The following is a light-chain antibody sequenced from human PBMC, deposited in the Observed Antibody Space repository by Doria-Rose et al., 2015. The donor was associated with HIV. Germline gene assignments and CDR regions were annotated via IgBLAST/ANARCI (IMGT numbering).Light chain of an antibody. V-gene: IGKV4-1*01. CDR3: QQYYDTPS. Sequence: EIVMTQSPESLGMSLGERATLNCKSNQSLLYTSKNYLAWHQQKPGQPPKLLIYWASTRQSGVPARFSGSGSGTDFTLTISSLEAEDVAVYYCQQYYDTPSFGPGTTVDIK. CDR1: QSLLYTSKNY. CDR2: WAS. J-gene: IGKJ3*01.